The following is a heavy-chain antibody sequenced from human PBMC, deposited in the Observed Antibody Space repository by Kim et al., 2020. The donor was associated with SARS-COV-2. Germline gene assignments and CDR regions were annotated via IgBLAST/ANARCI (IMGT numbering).Heavy chain of an antibody. CDR2: INHSGST. Sequence: SETLSLTCAVYGGSFSGYYWSWIRQPPGKGLEWIGEINHSGSTNYNPSLKSRVTISVDTSKNQFSLKLSSVTAADTAVYYCARIPAAPVSRVYYYYYMDV. V-gene: IGHV4-34*01. J-gene: IGHJ6*03. CDR3: ARIPAAPVSRVYYYYYMDV. D-gene: IGHD2-2*01. CDR1: GGSFSGYY.